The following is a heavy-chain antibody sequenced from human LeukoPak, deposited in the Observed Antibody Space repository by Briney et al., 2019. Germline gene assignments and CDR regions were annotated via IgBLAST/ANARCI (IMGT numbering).Heavy chain of an antibody. V-gene: IGHV3-21*01. CDR2: ISSSSSYI. J-gene: IGHJ4*02. Sequence: GGSLRLSCAASGFTFSSYSMNWVRQAPGKGLEWVSSISSSSSYIYYADSVKGRFAISRDNAKNSLYLQMNSLRAEDTAVYYCARGPYDSSGYYFDYWGQGTLVTVSS. D-gene: IGHD3-22*01. CDR3: ARGPYDSSGYYFDY. CDR1: GFTFSSYS.